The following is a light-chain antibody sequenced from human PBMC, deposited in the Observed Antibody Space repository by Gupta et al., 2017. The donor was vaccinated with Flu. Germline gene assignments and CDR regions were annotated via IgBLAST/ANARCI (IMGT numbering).Light chain of an antibody. Sequence: GARVTITCRASQGISSWVSWHQQKPGNAPKLLIYAASSLQSGVPSRFSGSGSGTDFTLTISSLQPEDFATYYCQQANSFPLTFGGGTKVEIK. CDR3: QQANSFPLT. CDR1: QGISSW. CDR2: AAS. J-gene: IGKJ4*01. V-gene: IGKV1-12*01.